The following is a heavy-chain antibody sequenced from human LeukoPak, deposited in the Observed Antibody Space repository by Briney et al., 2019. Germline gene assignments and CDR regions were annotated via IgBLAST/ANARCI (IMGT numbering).Heavy chain of an antibody. D-gene: IGHD3-10*01. CDR3: ARRSMVRGWGFDY. Sequence: GESLKISCKGSGYSFTSYWIGWVRQMPGKGLEWMGIIYPGDSDTRYSPSFQGQVTISADKSISTAYLQWSSLRASDTAMYYCARRSMVRGWGFDYWGQGTLVTVSS. CDR2: IYPGDSDT. J-gene: IGHJ4*02. CDR1: GYSFTSYW. V-gene: IGHV5-51*01.